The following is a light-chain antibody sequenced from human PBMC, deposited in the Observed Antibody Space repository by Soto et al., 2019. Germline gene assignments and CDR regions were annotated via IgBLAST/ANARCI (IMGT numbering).Light chain of an antibody. CDR2: DVS. V-gene: IGLV2-11*01. CDR1: SSDVGGYNY. CDR3: CSYAGSYTLFV. J-gene: IGLJ1*01. Sequence: QSALTQPRSVSGSPGQSVTISRTGTSSDVGGYNYVSWYQQHPGKAPKLMIYDVSKRRSGVPDRFSGSKSGNTASLTISGLQSEDEADYYCCSYAGSYTLFVFGTGTKLTVL.